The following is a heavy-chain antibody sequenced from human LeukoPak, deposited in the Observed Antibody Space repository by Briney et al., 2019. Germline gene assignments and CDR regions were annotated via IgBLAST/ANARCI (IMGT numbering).Heavy chain of an antibody. Sequence: SVKVSCKASGGTFSSYAISWVRQAPGQGLEWMGRIIPILGIANYAQKFQGRVTITADKSTSTAYMELSSLRSEDTAVYYCASLAGFGGRPHWGQGTLVTVPS. J-gene: IGHJ4*02. CDR3: ASLAGFGGRPH. CDR1: GGTFSSYA. CDR2: IIPILGIA. V-gene: IGHV1-69*04. D-gene: IGHD3-10*01.